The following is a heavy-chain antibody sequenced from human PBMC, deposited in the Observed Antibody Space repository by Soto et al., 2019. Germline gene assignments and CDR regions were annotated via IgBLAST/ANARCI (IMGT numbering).Heavy chain of an antibody. CDR3: VSGTYFYDTSGFSPYYFDY. V-gene: IGHV4-30-4*01. D-gene: IGHD3-22*01. CDR1: GGSISSGGYL. J-gene: IGHJ4*02. Sequence: SETLSLTCTVSGGSISSGGYLWNWIRQPPGRGLEWIGYIYYSGNTFYSPSLKSRVTISIDTSQNQFSLQLSSVTAADTAFYYCVSGTYFYDTSGFSPYYFDYWGQGALVTVSS. CDR2: IYYSGNT.